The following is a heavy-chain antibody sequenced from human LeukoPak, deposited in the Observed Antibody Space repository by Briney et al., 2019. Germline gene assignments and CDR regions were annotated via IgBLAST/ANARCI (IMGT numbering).Heavy chain of an antibody. CDR3: ARTYYDFWSGYHY. J-gene: IGHJ4*02. Sequence: PSETLSLTCTVSGGSISSYYWSWIRQPPGKGLEWIGYIYYSGSTNYNPSLKSRVTISVDTSKNQFPLKLSSVTAADTAVYYCARTYYDFWSGYHYWGQGTLVTVSS. CDR1: GGSISSYY. D-gene: IGHD3-3*01. CDR2: IYYSGST. V-gene: IGHV4-59*08.